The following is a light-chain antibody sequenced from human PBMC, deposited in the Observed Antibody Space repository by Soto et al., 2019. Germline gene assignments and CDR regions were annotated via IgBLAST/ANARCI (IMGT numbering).Light chain of an antibody. J-gene: IGLJ1*01. CDR2: DVS. CDR1: SSDVGGYNY. V-gene: IGLV2-11*01. Sequence: QSALTQPRSVSGSPGQSVTISCTGTSSDVGGYNYDSWYQQHPCKAPKLMIYDVSKLPSGVPDRFSGSKSGYTASLTISGLHAEDDADYFCCSHAHRSNLHVFGTGTNLTVL. CDR3: CSHAHRSNLHV.